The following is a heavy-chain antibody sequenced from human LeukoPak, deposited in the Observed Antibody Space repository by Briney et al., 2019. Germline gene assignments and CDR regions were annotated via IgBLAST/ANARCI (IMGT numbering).Heavy chain of an antibody. CDR3: ARVGLPGPFYYYYSMDV. J-gene: IGHJ6*03. V-gene: IGHV3-23*01. Sequence: GGSLRLSCAASGFTFNSYWMSWVRQAPGKGLEWVSAISGSGGSTYYADSVKGRFTISRDNAKNSLYLQMNSLRAEDTAVYYCARVGLPGPFYYYYSMDVWGKGTTVTVSS. CDR2: ISGSGGST. CDR1: GFTFNSYW. D-gene: IGHD5-12*01.